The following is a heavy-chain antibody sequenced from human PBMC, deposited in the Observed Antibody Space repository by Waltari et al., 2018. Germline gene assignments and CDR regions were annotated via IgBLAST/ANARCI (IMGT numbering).Heavy chain of an antibody. J-gene: IGHJ6*03. CDR2: INQSGST. Sequence: QVQLQQWGAGLLKPSETLSLTCAVYGGSFSGYYWSWIRQPPGKGLEWIGEINQSGSTNYNPSLKSRVTISVDTSKNQFSRKLSSVTAADTAVYYCARAGAGTTINYYYYMDVWGKGTTVTVSS. D-gene: IGHD1-1*01. CDR1: GGSFSGYY. CDR3: ARAGAGTTINYYYYMDV. V-gene: IGHV4-34*01.